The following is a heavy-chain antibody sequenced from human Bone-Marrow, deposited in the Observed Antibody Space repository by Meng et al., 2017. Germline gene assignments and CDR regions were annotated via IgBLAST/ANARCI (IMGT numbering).Heavy chain of an antibody. CDR2: FDPEDGET. Sequence: ASVKVSCKVSGYTLTELSMHWVRQAPGKGLEWMGGFDPEDGETIYAQKFQGRVTMTEDTSTDTAYMELSRLRSEDTAVYYCSTILVVPHAFDIWGQGTMVTVSS. J-gene: IGHJ3*02. CDR3: STILVVPHAFDI. V-gene: IGHV1-24*01. CDR1: GYTLTELS. D-gene: IGHD3-22*01.